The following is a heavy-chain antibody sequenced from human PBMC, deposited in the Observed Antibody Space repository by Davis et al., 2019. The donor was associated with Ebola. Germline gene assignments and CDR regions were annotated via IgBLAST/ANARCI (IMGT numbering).Heavy chain of an antibody. CDR1: GFSLRTSGVG. Sequence: SGPTLVKPTQTLTLTCTFSGFSLRTSGVGVGWIRQPPGKALECLALIYWDDDKRYSPSLKSRLTITKDTSKNQVVLTMTNMDPVDTATYYCAHRYCTDGSCYSGEYYFGYWGQGTLVTVSS. V-gene: IGHV2-5*02. CDR3: AHRYCTDGSCYSGEYYFGY. J-gene: IGHJ4*02. CDR2: IYWDDDK. D-gene: IGHD2-15*01.